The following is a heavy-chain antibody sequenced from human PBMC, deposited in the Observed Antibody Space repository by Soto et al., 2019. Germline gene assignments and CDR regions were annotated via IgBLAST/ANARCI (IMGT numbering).Heavy chain of an antibody. CDR1: GFSLTSPGMC. CDR2: IERDDDDK. D-gene: IGHD3-10*01. CDR3: ARSIRGPRRFDGMDV. J-gene: IGHJ6*02. Sequence: GPTLVNPTETLTLTCTFSGFSLTSPGMCVSWIRQPPGKALEWLALIERDDDDKYYSTSLKTRLTISKDTRKNQVVLTMANMDPADTGTYYCARSIRGPRRFDGMDVWGQGTTVTVSS. V-gene: IGHV2-70*13.